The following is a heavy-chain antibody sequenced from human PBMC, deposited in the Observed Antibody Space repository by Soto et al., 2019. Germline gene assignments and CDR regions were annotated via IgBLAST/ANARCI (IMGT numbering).Heavy chain of an antibody. Sequence: GASVKVSCKASGYTFTSYGISWVRQAPGQGLEWMGWISAYNGNTNYAQKLQGRVTMTTDTSTSTAYMELRSLRSDDTAVYYCARVMVFRGSYFLNYYYYGMDVWGQGTTVTVSS. J-gene: IGHJ6*02. V-gene: IGHV1-18*04. CDR2: ISAYNGNT. CDR1: GYTFTSYG. D-gene: IGHD1-26*01. CDR3: ARVMVFRGSYFLNYYYYGMDV.